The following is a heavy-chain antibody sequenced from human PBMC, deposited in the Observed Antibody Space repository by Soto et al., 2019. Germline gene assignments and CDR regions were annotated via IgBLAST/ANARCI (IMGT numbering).Heavy chain of an antibody. Sequence: PGESLKISCKGSGYSFTSYWIGWVRQMPGKGLEWMGIIYPGDSDTRYSPSFQGQVTISADKSISTAYLQWSSLKASDTAMYYCARPASGDNWNSKPHDPDAFDIWGQGTMVTVSS. CDR3: ARPASGDNWNSKPHDPDAFDI. V-gene: IGHV5-51*01. CDR2: IYPGDSDT. J-gene: IGHJ3*02. D-gene: IGHD1-20*01. CDR1: GYSFTSYW.